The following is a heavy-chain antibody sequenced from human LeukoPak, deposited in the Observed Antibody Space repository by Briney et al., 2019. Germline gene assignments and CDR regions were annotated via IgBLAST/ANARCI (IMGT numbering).Heavy chain of an antibody. D-gene: IGHD1-20*01. CDR3: TSVTVSYHYMDV. CDR2: IYTSGST. J-gene: IGHJ6*03. V-gene: IGHV4-61*02. Sequence: PSQTLSLTCTVSGGSISSGSYYWSWIRQPAGKGLEWIGRIYTSGSTNYNPSLQSRVPMSVDTSKNLFSRKLSSLTAADSVVVYCTSVTVSYHYMDVWGKGTTVTISS. CDR1: GGSISSGSYY.